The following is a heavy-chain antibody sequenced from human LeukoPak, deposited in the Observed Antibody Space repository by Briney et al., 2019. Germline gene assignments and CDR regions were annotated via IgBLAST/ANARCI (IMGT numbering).Heavy chain of an antibody. Sequence: SQTLSLTCTVSGGSIRSGDYYWSWIRQPPGKGLEWIGYIYYSGSTYYNPSLKSRVTISVDTSKNQLSLKLTSVTAADTAVYYCARDKSGYYHDPYNWFDPWGQGTLVTVSS. CDR1: GGSIRSGDYY. J-gene: IGHJ5*02. CDR2: IYYSGST. D-gene: IGHD3-3*01. CDR3: ARDKSGYYHDPYNWFDP. V-gene: IGHV4-30-4*01.